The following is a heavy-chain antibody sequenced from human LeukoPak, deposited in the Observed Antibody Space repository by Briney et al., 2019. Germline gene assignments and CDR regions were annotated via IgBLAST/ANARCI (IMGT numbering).Heavy chain of an antibody. CDR1: GFTFSSYA. D-gene: IGHD3-10*01. Sequence: PGGSLRLSCAASGFTFSSYAMSWVRQAPGEGLEWVSGISGSSGSTYYADSVKGRFTISRDNSKNTLYLQMNSLTAEDTAVYYCAKDQRIYYGSGSPPDYWGQGTLVTVSS. CDR3: AKDQRIYYGSGSPPDY. CDR2: ISGSSGST. V-gene: IGHV3-23*01. J-gene: IGHJ4*02.